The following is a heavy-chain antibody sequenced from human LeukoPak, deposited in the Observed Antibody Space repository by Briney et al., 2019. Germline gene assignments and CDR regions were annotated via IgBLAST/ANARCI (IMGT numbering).Heavy chain of an antibody. CDR2: LSSSTSYT. D-gene: IGHD2-2*01. V-gene: IGHV3-11*05. Sequence: GGSLRLSCAVSGFKLSDYYMMWVRQAPGKGLEWIAYLSSSTSYTNYAASVEGRFIVSRDNANNLVYLQMDRLRVDDTATYYCVREKDQEVWGQGTLVIVSS. CDR3: VREKDQEV. CDR1: GFKLSDYY. J-gene: IGHJ4*02.